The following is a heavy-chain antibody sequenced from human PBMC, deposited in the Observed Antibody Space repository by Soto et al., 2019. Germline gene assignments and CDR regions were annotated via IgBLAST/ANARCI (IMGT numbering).Heavy chain of an antibody. CDR2: IKQDGSEK. D-gene: IGHD3-3*01. V-gene: IGHV3-7*01. Sequence: QLVESGGDLVQSGGSLRLSCSASGFTFSSFWMSWVRQAPGKGLEWVANIKQDGSEKYYMDSVKGRFTISRDNAKNSLCLQMNSPTVEDTAVYYCARDGARVTIFGVVYPVWGQGTLVAVSS. CDR1: GFTFSSFW. CDR3: ARDGARVTIFGVVYPV. J-gene: IGHJ4*02.